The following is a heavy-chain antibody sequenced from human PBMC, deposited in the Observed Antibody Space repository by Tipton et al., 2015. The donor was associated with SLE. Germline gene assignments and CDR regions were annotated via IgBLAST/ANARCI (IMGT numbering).Heavy chain of an antibody. CDR3: ARVAWFLDY. V-gene: IGHV4-34*01. D-gene: IGHD3/OR15-3a*01. CDR1: GGSFSGYY. J-gene: IGHJ4*02. CDR2: INYSGST. Sequence: SLTCAVYGGSFSGYYWSWIRQPPGKGLEWIGEINYSGSTNYNPSLKSRVTISVDTSKNQFSLNLSSVTAADTAVYYCARVAWFLDYWGQGTLVTVSS.